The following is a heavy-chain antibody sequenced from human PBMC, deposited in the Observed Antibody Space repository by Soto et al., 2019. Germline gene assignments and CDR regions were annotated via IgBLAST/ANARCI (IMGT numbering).Heavy chain of an antibody. CDR1: GGSISSYY. J-gene: IGHJ6*02. V-gene: IGHV4-59*01. Sequence: PSETLSLTCTVSGGSISSYYWSWIRQPPGKGLEWIGYIYYSGSTNYNPSLKSRVTISVDTSKNQFSLKLSSVTAADTAVYYCARGKTNYYYGMDVWGQGTTVTVS. CDR2: IYYSGST. D-gene: IGHD1-1*01. CDR3: ARGKTNYYYGMDV.